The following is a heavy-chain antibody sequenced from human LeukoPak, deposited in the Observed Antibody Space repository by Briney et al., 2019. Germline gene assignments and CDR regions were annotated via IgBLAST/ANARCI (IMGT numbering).Heavy chain of an antibody. CDR2: ISSDGSNK. V-gene: IGHV3-30*04. Sequence: GGSLRLSCAASRFTFSTYAMHWVRQAPGKGLEWVALISSDGSNKFYADPVKGRFTISRDNSKNTLYLQMNSLRAEDTAVYYCARGEGILLWFGEGPCGMDVWGQGTTVTVSS. CDR1: RFTFSTYA. CDR3: ARGEGILLWFGEGPCGMDV. D-gene: IGHD3-10*01. J-gene: IGHJ6*02.